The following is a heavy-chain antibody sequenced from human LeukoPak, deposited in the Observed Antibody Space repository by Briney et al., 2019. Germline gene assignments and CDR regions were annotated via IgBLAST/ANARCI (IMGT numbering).Heavy chain of an antibody. D-gene: IGHD6-13*01. Sequence: SETLSLTCTVSGASIRGYYWSWIRQPAGKGLEWIGRIVPSGSTNYNPSLKSRATMSVDTSKNQFSLKLSSVTAADAAVYYCAKEGAAPGPDFDYWGQGTLVIVSS. V-gene: IGHV4-4*07. CDR3: AKEGAAPGPDFDY. J-gene: IGHJ4*02. CDR2: IVPSGST. CDR1: GASIRGYY.